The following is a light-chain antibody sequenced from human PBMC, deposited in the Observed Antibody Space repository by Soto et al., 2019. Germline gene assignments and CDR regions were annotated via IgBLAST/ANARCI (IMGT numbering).Light chain of an antibody. Sequence: QSVLTQPRSVSGSPGQSVTISCTGTSSDVGGYNYVSWYQQHPGKAPKLMIYDVSKRPSGVPDRFSGSKSVHTASLTISGLQAEDEADYYCCSYAGSSYVFGTGTKVTVL. J-gene: IGLJ1*01. CDR1: SSDVGGYNY. CDR2: DVS. CDR3: CSYAGSSYV. V-gene: IGLV2-11*01.